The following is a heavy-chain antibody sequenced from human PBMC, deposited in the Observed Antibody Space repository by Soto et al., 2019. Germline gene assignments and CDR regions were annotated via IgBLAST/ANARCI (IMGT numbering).Heavy chain of an antibody. CDR1: GGSISSYY. CDR2: IYYSGST. D-gene: IGHD6-13*01. V-gene: IGHV4-59*08. J-gene: IGHJ4*02. CDR3: ARHSVGVAAAGTLDY. Sequence: SETLSLTCTVSGGSISSYYWSWIRQPPGKGLEWIGYIYYSGSTNYNPSLKSRVTISVDTSKNQFSLKLSSVTAADTAVYYCARHSVGVAAAGTLDYWGQGTLVTVSS.